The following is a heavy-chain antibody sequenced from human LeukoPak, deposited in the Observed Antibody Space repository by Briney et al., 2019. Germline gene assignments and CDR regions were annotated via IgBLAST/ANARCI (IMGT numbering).Heavy chain of an antibody. CDR1: GGFFSAYY. CDR2: INHGGST. CDR3: ARTTVTTDDAFDI. V-gene: IGHV4-34*01. Sequence: SETLSLTCAVYGGFFSAYYWSWIRQPPGKGLEWIGEINHGGSTNYDPSLKSRVTISVDTSKNQFSLKLSSVTAADTAVYYCARTTVTTDDAFDIWGQGTMVTVSS. D-gene: IGHD4-11*01. J-gene: IGHJ3*02.